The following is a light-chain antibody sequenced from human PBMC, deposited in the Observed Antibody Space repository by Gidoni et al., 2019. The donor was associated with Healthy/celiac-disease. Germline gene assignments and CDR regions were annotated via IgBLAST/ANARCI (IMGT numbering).Light chain of an antibody. V-gene: IGKV3-11*01. Sequence: ETVLTQSPATLSLSPGERATLSCRASQSVSSYLAWYQQKPGQAPRLLIYDASNRATGIPARFSGSGSGTDFTLTISSLEPEDFAVYYCQQRSNLITVXQXTRLEIK. CDR2: DAS. J-gene: IGKJ5*01. CDR3: QQRSNLIT. CDR1: QSVSSY.